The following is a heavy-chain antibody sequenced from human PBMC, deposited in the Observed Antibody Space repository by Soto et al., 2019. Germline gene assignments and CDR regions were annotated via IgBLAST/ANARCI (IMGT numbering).Heavy chain of an antibody. J-gene: IGHJ4*02. CDR1: GFTFSSYA. D-gene: IGHD1-26*01. Sequence: EVQLLESGGGLVQPGGSLRLSCAASGFTFSSYAMRWVRQGPVKGLEWVSAISGSGDSTYYADSVKGRFTISRDNSKNTLYLQMNSRRVEDTAVYYCARRGSGSYYDYWGEGTLVIFSS. CDR3: ARRGSGSYYDY. V-gene: IGHV3-23*01. CDR2: ISGSGDST.